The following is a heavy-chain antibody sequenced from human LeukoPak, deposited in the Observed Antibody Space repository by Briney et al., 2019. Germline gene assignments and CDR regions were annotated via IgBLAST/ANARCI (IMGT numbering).Heavy chain of an antibody. V-gene: IGHV1-69*05. CDR3: ARAPYYYDSSGYSHDAFDI. J-gene: IGHJ3*02. CDR1: GGTFSSYA. D-gene: IGHD3-22*01. CDR2: IIPIFGTA. Sequence: ASVKVSCKASGGTFSSYAISWVRQAPGQGLKWMGGIIPIFGTADYAQKFQGRVTITTDESTSTAYMELSSLRSEDTAVYYCARAPYYYDSSGYSHDAFDIWGQGTMVTVSS.